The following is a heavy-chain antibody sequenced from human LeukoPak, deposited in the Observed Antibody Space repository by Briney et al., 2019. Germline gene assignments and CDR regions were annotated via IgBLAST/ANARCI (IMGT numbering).Heavy chain of an antibody. V-gene: IGHV3-23*01. CDR3: AKDLNSYGYYYYGMGV. J-gene: IGHJ6*02. CDR2: ISGSGGST. CDR1: GFTFSSYA. Sequence: PGGSLRLSCAASGFTFSSYAMSWVRQAPGKGLEWVSSISGSGGSTYYADSVKGRFTISRDNSKNTLYLQMNSLRAEDTAVYYCAKDLNSYGYYYYGMGVWGQGTTVTVSS. D-gene: IGHD5-18*01.